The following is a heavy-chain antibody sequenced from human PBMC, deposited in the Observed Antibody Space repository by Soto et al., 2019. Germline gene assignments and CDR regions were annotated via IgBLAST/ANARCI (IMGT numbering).Heavy chain of an antibody. J-gene: IGHJ6*02. CDR2: IIPIFGTA. Sequence: QVXXVQSGAXXKKPGSSVKXXXXAPGGTXXSYAISWVRQAPGQGLEWMGGIIPIFGTAKYAQKFQGRVTITADESTSTCYMDLSSLRSEDTAVYYCARSQGGSSSLDIYYYYYYGMDVWGQGTTVTVSS. D-gene: IGHD2-15*01. CDR1: GGTXXSYA. V-gene: IGHV1-69*01. CDR3: ARSQGGSSSLDIYYYYYYGMDV.